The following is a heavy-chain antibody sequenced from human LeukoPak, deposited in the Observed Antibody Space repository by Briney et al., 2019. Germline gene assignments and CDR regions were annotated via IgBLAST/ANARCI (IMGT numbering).Heavy chain of an antibody. J-gene: IGHJ3*02. V-gene: IGHV4-34*01. CDR2: INHSGST. Sequence: SETLSLTCAVYGGAFNGYHWSWIRQPPGKGLEWIGEINHSGSTNYNPSLKSRVTISVDTSKKHFSLKLSSVTAADTAVYYCARRRVVGASRDAFDMWGQGTMVTVSS. CDR3: ARRRVVGASRDAFDM. CDR1: GGAFNGYH. D-gene: IGHD1-26*01.